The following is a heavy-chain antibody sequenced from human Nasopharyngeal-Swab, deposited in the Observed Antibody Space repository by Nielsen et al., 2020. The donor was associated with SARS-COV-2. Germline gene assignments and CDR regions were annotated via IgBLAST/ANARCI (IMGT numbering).Heavy chain of an antibody. CDR3: AKDGRVDIVATGYYYYYYMDV. Sequence: GESLKISCAASGFTFSSYWMSWVRQAPGKGLEWVAVISYDGSNKYYADSVKGRFTISRDNSKNTLYLQMNSLRAEDTAVYYCAKDGRVDIVATGYYYYYYMDVWGKGTTVTVSS. J-gene: IGHJ6*03. CDR1: GFTFSSYW. CDR2: ISYDGSNK. V-gene: IGHV3-30*18. D-gene: IGHD5-12*01.